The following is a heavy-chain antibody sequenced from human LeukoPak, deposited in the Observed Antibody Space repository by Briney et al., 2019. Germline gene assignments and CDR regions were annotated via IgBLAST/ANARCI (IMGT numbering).Heavy chain of an antibody. Sequence: GGSLRLSCAAYGFTFSSYAMSWVRLDPGKGLDWVSTISGSGGSLYYADSVRGRFTISRDNSKNTLYLQMNSLRAEDTAVYYCAKLMGSLDAWGSFRFSFDSWGQGTLVAVFS. V-gene: IGHV3-23*01. D-gene: IGHD3-16*02. CDR1: GFTFSSYA. CDR2: ISGSGGSL. CDR3: AKLMGSLDAWGSFRFSFDS. J-gene: IGHJ4*02.